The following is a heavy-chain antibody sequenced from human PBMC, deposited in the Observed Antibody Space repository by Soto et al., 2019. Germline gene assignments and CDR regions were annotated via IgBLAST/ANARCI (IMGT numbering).Heavy chain of an antibody. CDR1: GDFLTTYY. Sequence: SETLSLTCDVSGDFLTTYYWNWIRQSPGKGLEWIGYIFYGGHTNYNPSLRGRATISVDTSKNQFSLKLSSVTAADTAVYYCARSPQYSSGWNGGFDYWGQ. J-gene: IGHJ4*02. V-gene: IGHV4-59*01. CDR3: ARSPQYSSGWNGGFDY. CDR2: IFYGGHT. D-gene: IGHD6-19*01.